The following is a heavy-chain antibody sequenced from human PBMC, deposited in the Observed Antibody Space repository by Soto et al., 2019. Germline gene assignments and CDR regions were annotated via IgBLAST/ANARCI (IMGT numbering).Heavy chain of an antibody. D-gene: IGHD6-19*01. CDR1: GYTFTSYG. Sequence: WASVKVSCKASGYTFTSYGISWVRQAPGQGLEWMGWISAYNGNTNYAQKLQGRVTMTTDTSTSTAYMELRSLRSDDTAVYYCASSIAVAGTIYYGMDVWGQGTTVTVSS. CDR2: ISAYNGNT. J-gene: IGHJ6*02. V-gene: IGHV1-18*04. CDR3: ASSIAVAGTIYYGMDV.